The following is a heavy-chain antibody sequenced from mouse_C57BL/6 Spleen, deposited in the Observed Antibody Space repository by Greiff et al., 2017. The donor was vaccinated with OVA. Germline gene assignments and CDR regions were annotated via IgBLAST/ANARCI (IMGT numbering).Heavy chain of an antibody. CDR3: AREGDYYGSSFYFDY. CDR2: ISDGGSYT. D-gene: IGHD1-1*01. CDR1: GFTFSSYA. Sequence: EVQLQESGGGLVKPGGSLKLSCAASGFTFSSYAMSWVRQTPEQRLEWVATISDGGSYTYYPDNVKGRFTISRDNAKNNLYLQMSQLKSEDTAMYYCAREGDYYGSSFYFDYWGQGTTLTVSS. J-gene: IGHJ2*01. V-gene: IGHV5-4*01.